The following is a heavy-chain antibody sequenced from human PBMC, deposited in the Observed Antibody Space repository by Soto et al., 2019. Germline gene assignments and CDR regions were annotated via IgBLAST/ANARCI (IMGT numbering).Heavy chain of an antibody. CDR1: GYTFTGYY. V-gene: IGHV1-2*04. CDR3: ARAPVDDVVPYSYYNCMDG. CDR2: INPNSGGT. D-gene: IGHD2-15*01. J-gene: IGHJ6*02. Sequence: GASVKVSCKASGYTFTGYYMHWVRQAPGQELDWMGWINPNSGGTNYAQKFQGWVTMTRDPSISTAYMELSRLRSDDTAVYYCARAPVDDVVPYSYYNCMDGWGQGTTVTVSS.